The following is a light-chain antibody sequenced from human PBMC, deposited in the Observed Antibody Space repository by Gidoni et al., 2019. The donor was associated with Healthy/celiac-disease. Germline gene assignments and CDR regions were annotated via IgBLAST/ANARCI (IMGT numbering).Light chain of an antibody. CDR3: QQYGSSPPYT. V-gene: IGKV3-20*01. J-gene: IGKJ2*01. CDR1: QSISSSY. Sequence: EIVLTQSPGTLSLSPGERATLSCRASQSISSSYLAWYQQKPGQAPRLLIYGASSRATGLPDSFSGSVSGTDFTLTISRLEPEDFAVYYCQQYGSSPPYTFGQGTKLEIK. CDR2: GAS.